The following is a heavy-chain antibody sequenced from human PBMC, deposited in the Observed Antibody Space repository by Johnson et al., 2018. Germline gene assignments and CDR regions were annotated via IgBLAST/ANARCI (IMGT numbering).Heavy chain of an antibody. Sequence: VQLVQSGAEVKKPGESLKISCKGSGYSFTSYWIGWVRQMPGKGLEWRGIIYPGDSDTRSSPSFQGQFTISADKPISTPHLQWRRRKASATPMYYCARKGAGMGVWGQGTTVTVSS. CDR3: ARKGAGMGV. J-gene: IGHJ6*02. CDR2: IYPGDSDT. CDR1: GYSFTSYW. V-gene: IGHV5-51*01.